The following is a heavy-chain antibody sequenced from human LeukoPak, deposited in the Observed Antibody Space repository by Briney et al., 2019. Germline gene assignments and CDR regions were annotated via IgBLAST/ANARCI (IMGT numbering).Heavy chain of an antibody. Sequence: PGESLRLSCAASEFTFSSYWMHWVRQAPGKGLVWVSRISGDGRSTSYADSVKGRFTISRDNAKNTMYLQMNSLRAEDTAVYYCARDTLFCSGGYCYHDIWGQGTMVTVSS. CDR3: ARDTLFCSGGYCYHDI. V-gene: IGHV3-74*01. D-gene: IGHD2-15*01. J-gene: IGHJ3*02. CDR1: EFTFSSYW. CDR2: ISGDGRST.